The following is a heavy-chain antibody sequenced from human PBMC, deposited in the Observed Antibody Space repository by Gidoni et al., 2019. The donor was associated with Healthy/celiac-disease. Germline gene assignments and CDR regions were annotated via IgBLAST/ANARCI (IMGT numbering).Heavy chain of an antibody. D-gene: IGHD1-26*01. Sequence: EVQLLESGGGVVQPGGSLRRAGAASGFTFSSYAMSWVRQAPGKGLEWVSAISGSGGITYYAASVKGRFTISRDNSKNTLYLQMNSLRAEDTAVYYCAKDAERSLADYWGQGTLVTVSS. CDR2: ISGSGGIT. CDR1: GFTFSSYA. J-gene: IGHJ4*02. V-gene: IGHV3-23*01. CDR3: AKDAERSLADY.